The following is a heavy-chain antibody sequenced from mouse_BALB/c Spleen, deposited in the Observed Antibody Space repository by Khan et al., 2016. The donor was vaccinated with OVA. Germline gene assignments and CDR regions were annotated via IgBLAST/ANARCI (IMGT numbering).Heavy chain of an antibody. CDR2: IWSDGHT. CDR3: AIHGYYGNYGPYFDV. CDR1: GFSLTSYG. V-gene: IGHV2-6-1*01. Sequence: QVQLKESGPGLVAPSQSLSITCTISGFSLTSYGVHWVRQPPGKGLEWLVVIWSDGHTTYNSALKSRLSISKDNPKSQVFLKMNSLQTDDTAMYYCAIHGYYGNYGPYFDVWGAGTTVTVSS. D-gene: IGHD2-1*01. J-gene: IGHJ1*01.